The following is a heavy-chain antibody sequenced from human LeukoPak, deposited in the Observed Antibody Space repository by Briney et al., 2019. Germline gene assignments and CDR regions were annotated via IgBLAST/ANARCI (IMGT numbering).Heavy chain of an antibody. J-gene: IGHJ4*02. D-gene: IGHD4-17*01. CDR2: INHSGST. CDR3: ARPTVDY. CDR1: GGSFSGYY. Sequence: TSETLSLTCAVYGGSFSGYYWSWIRQPPGKGLEWIGEINHSGSTNYNPSLKSRVTISVDTSKNQFSLKLSPVTAADTAVYYCARPTVDYWGQGTLVTVSS. V-gene: IGHV4-34*01.